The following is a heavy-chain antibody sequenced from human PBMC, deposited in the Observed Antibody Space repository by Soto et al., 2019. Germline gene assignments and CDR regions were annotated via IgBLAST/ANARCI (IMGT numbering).Heavy chain of an antibody. CDR1: GYSISSGYY. CDR2: IYHSGSS. D-gene: IGHD6-19*01. V-gene: IGHV4-38-2*02. J-gene: IGHJ4*02. Sequence: SETLSLTCTVSGYSISSGYYWGWIRQPPGKGLEWIGSIYHSGSSYYNPSLKSRVTILVDTSKNQFSLKLSSVTAADTAVYNCARQLFSSDYFYYFDYWGQGALVTVSS. CDR3: ARQLFSSDYFYYFDY.